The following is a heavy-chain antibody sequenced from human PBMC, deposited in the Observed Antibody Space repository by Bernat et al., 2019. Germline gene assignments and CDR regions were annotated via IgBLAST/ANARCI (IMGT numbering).Heavy chain of an antibody. Sequence: QVQLVESGGGVVQPGGSLRLSCAASGFTFSTYCMHWVRQAPGKGLEWVAFIRFDGSNQYYADSVKGRFTVSRDNSKNTLFLQMNRVRPGDTAMYYCARELNGGLEYWGQGTLVSVSS. CDR1: GFTFSTYC. J-gene: IGHJ4*02. CDR2: IRFDGSNQ. D-gene: IGHD1-1*01. CDR3: ARELNGGLEY. V-gene: IGHV3-30*02.